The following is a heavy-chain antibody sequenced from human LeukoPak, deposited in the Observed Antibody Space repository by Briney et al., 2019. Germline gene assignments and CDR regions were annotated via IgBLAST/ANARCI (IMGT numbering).Heavy chain of an antibody. CDR1: GFTFSSYS. Sequence: GGSLRLSCAASGFTFSSYSMTWVRQAPGKGLDWVSSISSSSSYIYYADSVKGRFTIARDNAKNSLYLQMNSLREEETAVYYCARDQGTYYGDYSSSNWWGQGWLVTVSP. CDR2: ISSSSSYI. CDR3: ARDQGTYYGDYSSSNW. J-gene: IGHJ4*02. D-gene: IGHD4-17*01. V-gene: IGHV3-21*01.